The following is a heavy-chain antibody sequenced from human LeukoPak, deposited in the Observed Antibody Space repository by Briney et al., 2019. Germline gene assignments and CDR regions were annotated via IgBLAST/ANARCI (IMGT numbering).Heavy chain of an antibody. J-gene: IGHJ4*02. V-gene: IGHV3-23*01. D-gene: IGHD6-6*01. CDR2: ISNSGGST. Sequence: GGSLRLSCAASGFTFSSYAMNWVRQTPGKGLEWVSGISNSGGSTYYADSVKGRFPISRDNSKNTLYLQMNSLRAEDTAVYYCAKETSSSFDYWGQGTLVTVSS. CDR1: GFTFSSYA. CDR3: AKETSSSFDY.